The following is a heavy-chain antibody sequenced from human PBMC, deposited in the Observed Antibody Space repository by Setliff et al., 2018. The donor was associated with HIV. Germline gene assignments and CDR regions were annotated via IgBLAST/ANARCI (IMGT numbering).Heavy chain of an antibody. CDR2: ISYGSTWV. CDR3: ARSLGIGNYYMDV. V-gene: IGHV3-21*01. D-gene: IGHD7-27*01. J-gene: IGHJ6*03. Sequence: GGSLRLSCAASGFTFSTYCMNWVRQAPGKGLEWVSSISYGSTWVYYSDSVKGRFTISRDDAKNSLFLQVDSLTAEDTAVYYCARSLGIGNYYMDVWGKGTTVTVSS. CDR1: GFTFSTYC.